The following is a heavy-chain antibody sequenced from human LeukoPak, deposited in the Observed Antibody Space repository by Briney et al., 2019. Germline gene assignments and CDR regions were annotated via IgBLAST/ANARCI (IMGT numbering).Heavy chain of an antibody. D-gene: IGHD6-13*01. CDR3: ARQGRAMAAPGIPNFDY. J-gene: IGHJ4*02. CDR1: GGSISGYY. V-gene: IGHV4-59*08. Sequence: SETLSLTCTVSGGSISGYYWSWFRQPPGKGLEWIGYIYYTGSTNYNPSHERRLTISLDTSKNQFSLNLNSVTAADTAVYYCARQGRAMAAPGIPNFDYWGQGTLVTVSS. CDR2: IYYTGST.